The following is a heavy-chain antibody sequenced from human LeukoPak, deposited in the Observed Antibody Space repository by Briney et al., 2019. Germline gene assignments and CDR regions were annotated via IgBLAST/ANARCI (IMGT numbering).Heavy chain of an antibody. CDR1: GGSISSGDYY. CDR3: ARELSCCSTSCYDY. CDR2: IYYSGST. Sequence: PSETLSLTCTVSGGSISSGDYYWSWIRQPPGKGLEWIGYIYYSGSTYYNPSLKSRVTISVDTSKNQFSLKLSSVTAADTAVYYCARELSCCSTSCYDYWGQGTLVTVSS. V-gene: IGHV4-30-4*01. D-gene: IGHD2-2*01. J-gene: IGHJ4*02.